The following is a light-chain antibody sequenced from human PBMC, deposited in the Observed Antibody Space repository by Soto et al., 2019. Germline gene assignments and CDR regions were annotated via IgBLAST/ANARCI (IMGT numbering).Light chain of an antibody. CDR2: GAS. J-gene: IGKJ2*01. CDR1: QSISSE. V-gene: IGKV3-15*01. Sequence: EIVMTQSPATLSVSPGERATLSCRASQSISSELAWYQQKPGQPPRLLIDGASTRATGVPARFTGSGSGSDFTLTISGLQSEDFAVYYCQQGHNWPLTFGQGTRLEI. CDR3: QQGHNWPLT.